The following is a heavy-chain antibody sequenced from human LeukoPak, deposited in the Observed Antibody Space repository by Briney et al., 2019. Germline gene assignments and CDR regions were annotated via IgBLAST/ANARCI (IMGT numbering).Heavy chain of an antibody. CDR3: ARGDYYDSSGYFDY. J-gene: IGHJ4*02. Sequence: SETLSLTCTVSGGSISSSSYYWGWIRQPPGKGLEWIGSIYYSGSTYYNPSLKSRVTISVDTSKNQFSLKLSSVTAADTAVYYCARGDYYDSSGYFDYWGQGTLVTVSS. CDR1: GGSISSSSYY. V-gene: IGHV4-39*07. D-gene: IGHD3-22*01. CDR2: IYYSGST.